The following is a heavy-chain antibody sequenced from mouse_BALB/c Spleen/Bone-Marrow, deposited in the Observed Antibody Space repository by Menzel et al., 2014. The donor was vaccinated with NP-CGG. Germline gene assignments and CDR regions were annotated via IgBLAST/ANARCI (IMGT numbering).Heavy chain of an antibody. CDR3: ATSLLRPAMDY. D-gene: IGHD1-2*01. V-gene: IGHV2-6*02. CDR2: IWSDGST. CDR1: GFSLTTYV. J-gene: IGHJ4*01. Sequence: QVQLQQSGPGLVAPSQSLSITCTVSGFSLTTYVLHWVRQPPGKALEWLVVIWSDGSTTYNSALKSRLSISKDNSKSQVLLKMSSLQTDDTAMYYCATSLLRPAMDYWGQGTSVTVSS.